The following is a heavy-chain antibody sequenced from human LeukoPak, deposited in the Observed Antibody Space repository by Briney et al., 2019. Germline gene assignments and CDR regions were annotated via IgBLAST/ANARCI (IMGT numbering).Heavy chain of an antibody. J-gene: IGHJ6*03. CDR2: LYHPDST. V-gene: IGHV4-38-2*01. Sequence: SETLSLTCAVSGHPINSAYYWVWIRQPPGKGLEWIGSLYHPDSTYYNPSLESRVTMSVDTSRNQFSLKLSFVTAADTAVYYCARQFDSYFYCYLDVWGKGTTVTVSS. CDR3: ARQFDSYFYCYLDV. D-gene: IGHD3-10*01. CDR1: GHPINSAYY.